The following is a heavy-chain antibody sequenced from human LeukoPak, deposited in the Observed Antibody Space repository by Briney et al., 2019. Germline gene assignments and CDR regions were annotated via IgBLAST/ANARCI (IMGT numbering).Heavy chain of an antibody. V-gene: IGHV3-21*01. J-gene: IGHJ6*03. Sequence: PGGSLRLSCAASGFTFSTNAMSWVRQAPGKGLEWGSSISSSSSYIYYADSVKGRFTISRDNAKNSLYLQMNSLRAEDTAVYYCARDRGGGYYYMDVWGKGTTVTVSS. CDR2: ISSSSSYI. CDR3: ARDRGGGYYYMDV. D-gene: IGHD3-16*01. CDR1: GFTFSTNA.